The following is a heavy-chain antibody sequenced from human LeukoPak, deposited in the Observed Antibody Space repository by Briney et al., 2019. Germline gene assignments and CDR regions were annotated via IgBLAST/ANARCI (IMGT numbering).Heavy chain of an antibody. D-gene: IGHD3-10*01. CDR3: ARVSFRQTYYYGSGSYYKTNWFDP. CDR1: GYTFTSYY. J-gene: IGHJ5*02. Sequence: ASVKVSCKASGYTFTSYYMHWVRQAPGQGLEWMGIINPSGGSTSYAQKFQGRVTMTRDMSTSTVYMELSSLRSEDTAVYYCARVSFRQTYYYGSGSYYKTNWFDPWGQGTLVTVSS. CDR2: INPSGGST. V-gene: IGHV1-46*01.